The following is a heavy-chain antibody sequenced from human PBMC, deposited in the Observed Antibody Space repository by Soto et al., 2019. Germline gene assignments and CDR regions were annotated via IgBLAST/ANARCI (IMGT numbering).Heavy chain of an antibody. V-gene: IGHV1-69*01. Sequence: QGQLVQSGADVKTPGSSVKVSCKASGGTFSSYAISWVRQAPGHGLEWMGGIIPIFGTANYAQKFQGRVTITEDESTSTAYMALSSLRSEDTAVYYCERGGDRYGWDYFDYWGQGTLVTVSS. CDR1: GGTFSSYA. CDR2: IIPIFGTA. D-gene: IGHD5-18*01. CDR3: ERGGDRYGWDYFDY. J-gene: IGHJ4*02.